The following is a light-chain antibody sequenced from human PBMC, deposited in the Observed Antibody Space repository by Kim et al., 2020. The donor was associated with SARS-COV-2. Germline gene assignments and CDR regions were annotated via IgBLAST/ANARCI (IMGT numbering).Light chain of an antibody. CDR3: QQYMIWPPYT. V-gene: IGKV3-15*01. CDR2: DTS. Sequence: DIVMTQSPVTLSVSPGESASLSCRASRSVGSNLAWYQHKPGQAPRLLIFDTSKRATGVPARFSGSGSGTLFTLTISDLQSEDFAFYYCQQYMIWPPYTFGQGTKLGI. CDR1: RSVGSN. J-gene: IGKJ2*01.